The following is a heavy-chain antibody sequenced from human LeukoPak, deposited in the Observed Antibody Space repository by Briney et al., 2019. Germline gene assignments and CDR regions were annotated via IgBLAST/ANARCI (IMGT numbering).Heavy chain of an antibody. V-gene: IGHV4-39*07. J-gene: IGHJ3*02. Sequence: PSETLSLTCTVSGGSISSSSYYWDWIRQPPGKGLEWIRSIYYSGSTYYNMSLKSRVTISVDTSKNQFSLKLSSVTAADTAVYYCAKSTYYYDTFVNAFDIWGQGTMVTVSS. CDR3: AKSTYYYDTFVNAFDI. CDR1: GGSISSSSYY. D-gene: IGHD3-22*01. CDR2: IYYSGST.